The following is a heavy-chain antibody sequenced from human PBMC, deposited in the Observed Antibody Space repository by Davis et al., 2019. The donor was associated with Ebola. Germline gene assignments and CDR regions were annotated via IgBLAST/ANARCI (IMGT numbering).Heavy chain of an antibody. CDR1: GGSISSYY. V-gene: IGHV4-59*01. D-gene: IGHD3-3*01. CDR3: ARGYYDFWSGYD. J-gene: IGHJ4*02. Sequence: PSETLSLTCTVSGGSISSYYWSWIRQPPGKGLEWIGYIYYSGSTNYNPSLKSRVTISVDTSKNQFSLKLSSVTAADTAVYYCARGYYDFWSGYDWGQGTLVTVSS. CDR2: IYYSGST.